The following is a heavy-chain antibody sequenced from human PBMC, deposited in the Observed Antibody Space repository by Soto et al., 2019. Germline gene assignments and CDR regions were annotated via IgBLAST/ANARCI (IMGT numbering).Heavy chain of an antibody. J-gene: IGHJ4*02. D-gene: IGHD6-13*01. CDR2: FDPEDGET. CDR3: ATVQAHLDGIAAAGTLDY. CDR1: GYTLTELS. V-gene: IGHV1-24*01. Sequence: ASVKVSCKVSGYTLTELSMHWVRQAPGKGLEWMGGFDPEDGETIYAQKFQGRVTMTEDTSTDTAYTELSSLRSEDTAVYYCATVQAHLDGIAAAGTLDYWGQGTLVTVYS.